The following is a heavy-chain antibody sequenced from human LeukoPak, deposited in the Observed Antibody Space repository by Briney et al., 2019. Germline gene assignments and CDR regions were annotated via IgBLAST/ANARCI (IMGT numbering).Heavy chain of an antibody. CDR2: ITSGGSTT. J-gene: IGHJ4*02. D-gene: IGHD2-21*02. CDR3: AREEPNCGGDCHEH. Sequence: HAGGSLRLSCAASGFAFSRYSMNWVRQAPGKGLEWLSYITSGGSTTYYADSVKGRFTISRDNAKNSLYLQMNSLRVEDTALYYCAREEPNCGGDCHEHWGQGTLVTVSS. V-gene: IGHV3-48*04. CDR1: GFAFSRYS.